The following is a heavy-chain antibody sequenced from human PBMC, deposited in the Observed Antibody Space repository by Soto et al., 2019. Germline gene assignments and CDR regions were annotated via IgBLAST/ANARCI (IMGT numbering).Heavy chain of an antibody. CDR1: GYSFSRYW. CDR2: IYPGDSDT. CDR3: ARQDGTALYFFDY. D-gene: IGHD1-7*01. V-gene: IGHV5-51*01. Sequence: GESLKISCKGSGYSFSRYWIAWVRQMPGKGLEWMGIIYPGDSDTRYSPSFQGQVTISVDKSVSTAYLQSSSLKASDTAMYYCARQDGTALYFFDYWGQGTLVTVSS. J-gene: IGHJ4*02.